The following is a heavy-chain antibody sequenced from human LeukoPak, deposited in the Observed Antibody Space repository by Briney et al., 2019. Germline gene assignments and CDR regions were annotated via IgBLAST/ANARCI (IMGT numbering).Heavy chain of an antibody. V-gene: IGHV3-30*02. J-gene: IGHJ6*03. CDR3: AKVVVPAARMYYYMDV. CDR1: GFTFSSYR. CDR2: IRYDGSNK. Sequence: PGGSLRLSCAASGFTFSSYRMNWVRQAPGKGLEWVAFIRYDGSNKYYADSVKGRFTISRDNSKNTRYLQMNSLRAEDTAVYYCAKVVVPAARMYYYMDVWGKGTTVTISS. D-gene: IGHD2-2*01.